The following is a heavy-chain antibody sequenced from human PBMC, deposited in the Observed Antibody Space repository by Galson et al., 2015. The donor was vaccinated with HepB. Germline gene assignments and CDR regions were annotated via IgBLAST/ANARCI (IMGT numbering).Heavy chain of an antibody. CDR1: GFTFSSYA. CDR2: ISYDGSNK. J-gene: IGHJ4*02. V-gene: IGHV3-30*04. D-gene: IGHD5-18*01. CDR3: ARGGRIQLWLLDY. Sequence: SLRLSCAASGFTFSSYAMHWVRQAPGKGLEWVAVISYDGSNKYYADSVKGRFTISRDNSKNTLYLQMNSLRAEDTAVYYCARGGRIQLWLLDYWGQGTLVTVSS.